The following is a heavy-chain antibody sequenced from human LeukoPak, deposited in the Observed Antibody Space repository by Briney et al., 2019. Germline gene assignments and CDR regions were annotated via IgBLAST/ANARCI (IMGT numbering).Heavy chain of an antibody. CDR3: AKRRAVAGQYYFDY. CDR1: GYSFTSYW. V-gene: IGHV5-51*01. CDR2: IYPGDSAT. D-gene: IGHD6-19*01. Sequence: GESLKISCEGSGYSFTSYWIGWVRQMPGKGLEWMGLIYPGDSATRYSPSFQGHATISVDKSITTAYLQWSSLKASDTAMYYCAKRRAVAGQYYFDYWGQGTQVTVSS. J-gene: IGHJ4*02.